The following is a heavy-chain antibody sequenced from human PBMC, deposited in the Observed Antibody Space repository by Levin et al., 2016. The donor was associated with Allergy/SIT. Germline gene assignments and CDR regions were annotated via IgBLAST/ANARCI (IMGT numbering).Heavy chain of an antibody. D-gene: IGHD3-22*01. CDR3: ARSQTRDITMIVVVEGFDP. CDR1: GFSLSTSGVG. CDR2: IYWDDDK. Sequence: SGPTLVKPTQTLTLTCTFSGFSLSTSGVGVGWIRQPPGKALEWLALIYWDDDKRYSPSLKSRLTITKDTSKNQVVLTMTNMDPVDTATYYCARSQTRDITMIVVVEGFDPWGQGTLVTVSS. V-gene: IGHV2-5*02. J-gene: IGHJ5*02.